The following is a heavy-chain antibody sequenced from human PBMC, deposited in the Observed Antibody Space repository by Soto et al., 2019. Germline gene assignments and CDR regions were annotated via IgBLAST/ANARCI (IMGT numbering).Heavy chain of an antibody. CDR1: GYSFTSYW. J-gene: IGHJ4*02. Sequence: EVQLVQSGAEVKKPGESLKISCKGSGYSFTSYWIGWVRQMPGKDLEWMGIIYPGDSDTRYSPSFQGQVTISADKSISTAYLQWSSLKASDTAMYYCASRQPSYSSGWAWDYWGQGTLVTVSS. CDR2: IYPGDSDT. D-gene: IGHD6-19*01. CDR3: ASRQPSYSSGWAWDY. V-gene: IGHV5-51*01.